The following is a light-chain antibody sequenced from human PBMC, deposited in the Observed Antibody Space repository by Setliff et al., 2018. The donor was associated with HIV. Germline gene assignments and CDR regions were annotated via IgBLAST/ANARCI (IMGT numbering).Light chain of an antibody. CDR2: RDN. CDR1: SSNIEKNY. J-gene: IGLJ2*01. V-gene: IGLV1-47*01. CDR3: AVWDDSLSGVV. Sequence: VLTQPPSASGTPGQRVTISCSGSSSNIEKNYVYWYQQLPGTAPKLLIYRDNQRPSGVPDRFSGSKSGTSASLAISGLRSEDEANYYCAVWDDSLSGVVFGGGTQLTVL.